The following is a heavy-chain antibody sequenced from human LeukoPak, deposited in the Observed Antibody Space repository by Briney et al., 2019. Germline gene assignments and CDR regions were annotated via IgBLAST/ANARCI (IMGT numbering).Heavy chain of an antibody. CDR1: GYTFTSYA. Sequence: ASVKVSCKASGYTFTSYAMNWVRQAPGQGLEWMGWISAYNGNTNYAQKLQGRVTMTTDTSTSTAYMELRSLRSDDTAVYYCARDLGRRCSGGSCYYYSNYMDVWGKGTTVTISS. J-gene: IGHJ6*03. CDR3: ARDLGRRCSGGSCYYYSNYMDV. V-gene: IGHV1-18*01. CDR2: ISAYNGNT. D-gene: IGHD2-15*01.